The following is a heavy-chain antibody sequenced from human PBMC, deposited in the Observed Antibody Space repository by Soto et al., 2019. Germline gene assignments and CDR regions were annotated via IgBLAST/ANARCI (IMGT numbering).Heavy chain of an antibody. CDR1: GFTLRNYA. J-gene: IGHJ6*02. CDR3: ATDLPGGEDNHYGMDV. Sequence: DVQVLESGGGVVQPGGSLRLSCAASGFTLRNYAMSWVRQTPGKGLEWVSRISVSGGSIHYADSVRGRFTISRDTSKNTLNLQMNSLRVEDTAVYYCATDLPGGEDNHYGMDVWGQGTTVTVSS. D-gene: IGHD2-21*01. CDR2: ISVSGGSI. V-gene: IGHV3-23*01.